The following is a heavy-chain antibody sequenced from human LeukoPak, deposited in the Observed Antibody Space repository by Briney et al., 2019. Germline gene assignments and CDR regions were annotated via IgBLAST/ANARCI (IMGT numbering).Heavy chain of an antibody. D-gene: IGHD3-10*01. V-gene: IGHV3-30*18. CDR3: AKDNVPYYYGSGVDY. J-gene: IGHJ4*02. CDR1: GFTFSSYG. CDR2: ISYDGSNK. Sequence: GGSLRLSCAASGFTFSSYGMHWVRQAPGKGLEWVAVISYDGSNKYYADSVKGRFTISRDNSKNTLYLQMNSLRAEDTAVYYCAKDNVPYYYGSGVDYWGQGTLFTVSS.